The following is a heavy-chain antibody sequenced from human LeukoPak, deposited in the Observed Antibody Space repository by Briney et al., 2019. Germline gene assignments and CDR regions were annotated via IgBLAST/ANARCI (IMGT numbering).Heavy chain of an antibody. CDR1: AFTFSGYS. Sequence: PGGSLRLSCAASAFTFSGYSMTWVRQAPGKGLEWVSYISSSSSIMSYADSVKGRFTISRDNAKNSLYLQMNSLRDEDTAVYYCVRESRFHFDYWAREPWSPSPQ. D-gene: IGHD3-10*01. J-gene: IGHJ4*02. CDR2: ISSSSSIM. CDR3: VRESRFHFDY. V-gene: IGHV3-48*02.